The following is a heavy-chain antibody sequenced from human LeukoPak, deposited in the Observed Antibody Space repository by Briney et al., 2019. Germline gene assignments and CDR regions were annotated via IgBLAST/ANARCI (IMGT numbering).Heavy chain of an antibody. CDR1: GYTFTSSG. CDR3: ARDCSGGHCYLDS. V-gene: IGHV1-18*01. CDR2: ISAYNGNT. Sequence: GASVKVSCKASGYTFTSSGISWVRQAPGQGLEWMGWISAYNGNTNYAQKFQGRVTMTTDTSTSTAYMGVRSLRSDDTAVYYCARDCSGGHCYLDSWGQGTLVTVSS. J-gene: IGHJ4*02. D-gene: IGHD2-15*01.